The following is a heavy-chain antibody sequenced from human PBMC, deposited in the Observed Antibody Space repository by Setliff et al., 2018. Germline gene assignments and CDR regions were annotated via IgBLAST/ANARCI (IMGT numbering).Heavy chain of an antibody. CDR3: ASGGGATGVSDAFDI. CDR1: GYTFTSYG. J-gene: IGHJ3*02. CDR2: ISAYNGNT. Sequence: ASVKVSCKASGYTFTSYGISWVRQAPGQGLEWMGWISAYNGNTNYAQKLQGRVTMTTDTSTSTAHMELRSLRSDDTAVYYCASGGGATGVSDAFDIWGQGTMVTVSS. V-gene: IGHV1-18*01. D-gene: IGHD1-26*01.